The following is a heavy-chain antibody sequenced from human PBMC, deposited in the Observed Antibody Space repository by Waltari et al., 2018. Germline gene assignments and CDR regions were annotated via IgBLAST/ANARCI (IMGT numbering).Heavy chain of an antibody. V-gene: IGHV3-23*01. CDR1: GFTFSSYA. J-gene: IGHJ4*02. Sequence: EVQLLESGGGLVQPGGSLRLSCAASGFTFSSYAMSWVRQAPGKGWEWVAGIRGRGGSTYYADSVKGRFTISRDNSKNTLYLQMNSLRAEDTAVYYCAKAPPSGSYSWGQGTLVTVSS. CDR3: AKAPPSGSYS. D-gene: IGHD1-26*01. CDR2: IRGRGGST.